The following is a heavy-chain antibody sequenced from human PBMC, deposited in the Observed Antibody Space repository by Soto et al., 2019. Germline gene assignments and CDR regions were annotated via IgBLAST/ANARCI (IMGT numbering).Heavy chain of an antibody. Sequence: EVQLVESGGGLVQPGGSLRLSCAASGFTFSSYNMNWVLPAPGKGLEWVSYISSSGSTIYYADSVKGRFTISRDNAKNSLYLQMTSLRAADTAVYYFARVAYYYDISGYFHWGQGTLVTVSS. V-gene: IGHV3-48*01. J-gene: IGHJ4*02. CDR3: ARVAYYYDISGYFH. CDR1: GFTFSSYN. D-gene: IGHD3-22*01. CDR2: ISSSGSTI.